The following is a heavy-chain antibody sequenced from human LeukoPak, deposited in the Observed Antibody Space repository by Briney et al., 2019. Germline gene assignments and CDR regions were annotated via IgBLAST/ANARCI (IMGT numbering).Heavy chain of an antibody. V-gene: IGHV3-7*01. CDR1: GSTFNTYW. Sequence: GGSLRLSCEVSGSTFNTYWMSWVRQAPGKGLEWVANIKQDGTESYYVDSVKGRFTISRDNAKNSLYLQMDGLRVEDTAEYYCGRPRRQDTPYHCMDVWGKGTTVTVSS. CDR2: IKQDGTES. J-gene: IGHJ6*03. CDR3: GRPRRQDTPYHCMDV. D-gene: IGHD5-24*01.